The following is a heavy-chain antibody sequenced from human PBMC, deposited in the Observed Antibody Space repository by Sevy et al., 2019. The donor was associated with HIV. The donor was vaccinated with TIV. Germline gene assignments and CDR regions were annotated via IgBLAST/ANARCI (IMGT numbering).Heavy chain of an antibody. CDR2: IYHSGST. CDR3: ARGGAAAAGNYYYMDV. D-gene: IGHD6-13*01. V-gene: IGHV4-30-2*01. J-gene: IGHJ6*03. CDR1: GGSISSGGYS. Sequence: SETLSLTCAVSGGSISSGGYSWSWIRQPPGKGLEWIGYIYHSGSTYYNPSLKSRVTISVDRSKNQFSLKLGSVTAADTAVYYCARGGAAAAGNYYYMDVWGKGTTVTVSS.